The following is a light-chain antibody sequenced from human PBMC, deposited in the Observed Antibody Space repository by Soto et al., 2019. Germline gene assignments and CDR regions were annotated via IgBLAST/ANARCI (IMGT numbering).Light chain of an antibody. Sequence: DIQMTQSPSSLSASVGDRVTITCRASQSISRNLNWYQHKPGKAPKLLIYAASSLQNGVPSRFSGGVSGQKFTLSTSRLQPKVFGIYNCQQSYTPASITFGKGTRLEIK. CDR2: AAS. J-gene: IGKJ5*01. CDR1: QSISRN. V-gene: IGKV1-39*01. CDR3: QQSYTPASIT.